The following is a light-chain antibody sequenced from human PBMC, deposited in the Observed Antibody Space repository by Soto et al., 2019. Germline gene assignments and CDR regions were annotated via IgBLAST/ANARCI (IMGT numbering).Light chain of an antibody. J-gene: IGLJ2*01. CDR1: SSNIGAGYD. CDR3: QSYDSSLSGDVV. CDR2: GNS. V-gene: IGLV1-40*01. Sequence: QSVLTQPPSVSGAPGQRVIISCTGSSSNIGAGYDVHWYQQLPGTAPKLLIYGNSNRPSGFPDRFSGSKSGTSVSLAITGLQAEDEADYYCQSYDSSLSGDVVFGGGTKLTVL.